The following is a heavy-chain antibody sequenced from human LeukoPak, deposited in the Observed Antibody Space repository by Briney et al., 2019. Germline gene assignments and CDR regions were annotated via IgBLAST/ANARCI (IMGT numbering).Heavy chain of an antibody. CDR3: AKDNPFSGYDGRDY. J-gene: IGHJ4*02. Sequence: SETLSLTCAVYGGSFSGYYWSWIRQPPGKGLEWIGEINHSGSTNYNPSLKSRVTISVDTSKNQFSLKLSSVTAADTAVYYCAKDNPFSGYDGRDYWGQGTLVAVSS. V-gene: IGHV4-34*01. CDR2: INHSGST. D-gene: IGHD5-12*01. CDR1: GGSFSGYY.